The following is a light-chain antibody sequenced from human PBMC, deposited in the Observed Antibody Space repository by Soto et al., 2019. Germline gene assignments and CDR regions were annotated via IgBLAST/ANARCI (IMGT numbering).Light chain of an antibody. CDR1: QSISTY. CDR3: QQSYRTPLT. Sequence: DIQMTQSPSSLSASVGDRVTMTCRASQSISTYLNWYQQKPGKAPKLLIYAASSLQSGVPSRFSGSGSGTDSTRTISSLRPEDFATYDSQQSYRTPLTFGGGTKVEIK. CDR2: AAS. V-gene: IGKV1-39*01. J-gene: IGKJ4*01.